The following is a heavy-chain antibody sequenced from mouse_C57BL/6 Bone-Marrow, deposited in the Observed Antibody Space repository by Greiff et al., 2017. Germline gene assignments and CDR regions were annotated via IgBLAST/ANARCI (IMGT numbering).Heavy chain of an antibody. D-gene: IGHD1-1*01. Sequence: EVQRVESGGGLVQPGGSMKLSCVASGFTFSNYWMNWVRPSPEKGLEWVAQIRLKSDNYATHYAESVKGRFTISRDDSKSSVYLQMNNLRAEDTGIYYCTGGITTVVATDFDVWGTGTTVTVSS. CDR3: TGGITTVVATDFDV. J-gene: IGHJ1*03. CDR2: IRLKSDNYAT. CDR1: GFTFSNYW. V-gene: IGHV6-3*01.